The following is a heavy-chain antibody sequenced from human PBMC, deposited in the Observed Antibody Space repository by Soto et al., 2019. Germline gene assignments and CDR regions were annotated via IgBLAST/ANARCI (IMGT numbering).Heavy chain of an antibody. CDR2: ISGSGSIA. J-gene: IGHJ3*02. CDR1: GFSFSASE. V-gene: IGHV3-48*03. CDR3: AIEGRHCSGGICYSAFDI. Sequence: EVQLVESGGGLVQPGGSLRLSCAASGFSFSASEMNWVRQAPGKGLEWVSYISGSGSIAYYADSVEGRFTISRDNAKNSLDLQMNSLSAEDTALYYCAIEGRHCSGGICYSAFDIWGPGTMVTVSS. D-gene: IGHD2-15*01.